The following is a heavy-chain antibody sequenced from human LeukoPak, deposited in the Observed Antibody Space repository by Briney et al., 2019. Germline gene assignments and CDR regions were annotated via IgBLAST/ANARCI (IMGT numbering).Heavy chain of an antibody. CDR1: GYTFTSYY. V-gene: IGHV1-46*01. CDR3: ARGATGYSGYDYYYYYYYMDV. Sequence: ASVKVSCKASGYTFTSYYMHWVRQAPGQGLEWMGIINPSGGSTSYAQKFQGRVTMTRDMSTSTVYMELRSLRSDDTAVYYCARGATGYSGYDYYYYYYYMDVWGKGTTVTISS. J-gene: IGHJ6*03. D-gene: IGHD5-12*01. CDR2: INPSGGST.